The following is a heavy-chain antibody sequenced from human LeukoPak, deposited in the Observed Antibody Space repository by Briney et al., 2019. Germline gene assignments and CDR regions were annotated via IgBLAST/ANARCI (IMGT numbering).Heavy chain of an antibody. V-gene: IGHV5-51*01. Sequence: GEAPKTSCRGVGFPFDGYWIGWVRPMPGKGLAWMGIIYPGDSETRYSPSFEGQVTMSADMSISTAYLQWSTLKASDSGIYYCARLDGTRGGDCWGQGTLVTVSS. CDR3: ARLDGTRGGDC. J-gene: IGHJ4*02. CDR1: GFPFDGYW. D-gene: IGHD3-16*01. CDR2: IYPGDSET.